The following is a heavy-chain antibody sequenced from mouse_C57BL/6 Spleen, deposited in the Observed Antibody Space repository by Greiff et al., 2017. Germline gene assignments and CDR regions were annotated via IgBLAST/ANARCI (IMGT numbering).Heavy chain of an antibody. D-gene: IGHD3-2*02. J-gene: IGHJ4*01. CDR1: GYTFTSYW. V-gene: IGHV1-61*01. Sequence: QVQLKQPGAELVRPGSSVQLSCKASGYTFTSYWMDWVKQRPGQGLEWIGNIYPSDSETHYNQKFKDKATLTVDKSSSTAYMQLSSLTSEDSAVYYCAREGSGYALDYWGQGTSVTVSS. CDR3: AREGSGYALDY. CDR2: IYPSDSET.